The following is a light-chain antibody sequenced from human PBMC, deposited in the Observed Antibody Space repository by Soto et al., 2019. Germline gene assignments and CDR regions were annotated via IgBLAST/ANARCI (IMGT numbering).Light chain of an antibody. CDR1: QSIGKH. V-gene: IGKV1-39*01. Sequence: DIQMTQAPSSLSASVGDRVTITCRASQSIGKHLNWYQQKPGKAPKFLIYYVSNLQSGVPSRFSGSGSGTAFPLTIASLQPEDFATYYCQQGYTSSLTFGQGTRLEIK. CDR2: YVS. CDR3: QQGYTSSLT. J-gene: IGKJ5*01.